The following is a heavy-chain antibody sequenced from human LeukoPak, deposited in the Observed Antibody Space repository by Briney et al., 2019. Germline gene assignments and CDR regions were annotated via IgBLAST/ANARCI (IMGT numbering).Heavy chain of an antibody. Sequence: SETLSLTCTVSGGSISNGDHYWSWIRQPPGKGLEWIVYIYYSGSTYYYPSLRSRVTISIDTSKNQFSLRLRPVTAADTAVYYCARDRWFPSPLGMDVWGQGTTVTVSS. D-gene: IGHD3-10*01. CDR1: GGSISNGDHY. V-gene: IGHV4-30-4*01. CDR3: ARDRWFPSPLGMDV. CDR2: IYYSGST. J-gene: IGHJ6*01.